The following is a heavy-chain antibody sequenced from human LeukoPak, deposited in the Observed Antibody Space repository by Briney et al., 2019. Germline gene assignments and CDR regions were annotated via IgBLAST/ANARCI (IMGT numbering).Heavy chain of an antibody. CDR2: TYYRSKWYN. CDR1: GDSVSSNSAA. V-gene: IGHV6-1*01. D-gene: IGHD6-6*01. CDR3: ARDYLIPYSSSLGFDY. Sequence: SQTLSLTCAISGDSVSSNSAAWNWIRQSPSRGLEWLGRTYYRSKWYNDYAVSVKSRITINPDTSKNQFSLQLNSVTPEDTAVYYCARDYLIPYSSSLGFDYWGQGTLVTVSS. J-gene: IGHJ4*02.